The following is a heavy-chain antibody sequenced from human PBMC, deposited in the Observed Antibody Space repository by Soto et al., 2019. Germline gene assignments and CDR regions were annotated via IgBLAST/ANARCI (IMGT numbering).Heavy chain of an antibody. CDR1: GYTFTSYD. D-gene: IGHD3-3*01. V-gene: IGHV1-8*01. CDR3: ARGYRSKIFRDYMDV. CDR2: MNPNSGNT. J-gene: IGHJ6*03. Sequence: QVQLVQSGTEVKKPGASVKVSCKASGYTFTSYDINRVRQATGQGLEWMGWMNPNSGNTGYAQKFQGRVTMTRNTSISTAYMELSSLRSEDTAVYYCARGYRSKIFRDYMDVWGKGTTVTVSS.